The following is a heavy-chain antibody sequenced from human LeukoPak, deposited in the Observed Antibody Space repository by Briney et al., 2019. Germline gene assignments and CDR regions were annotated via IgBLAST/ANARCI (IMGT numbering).Heavy chain of an antibody. CDR1: GFTFNNAW. Sequence: PGGSLRLSCATSGFTFNNAWMSWVRQAPGKGLEWVGHVKSKTDGGTSDCAAPVKGRFTISRDDSKNTLYLQMSSLTTEDTAVYYCHTYPKPEYDFWSGYWWSWDHWGQGTLVTVSS. CDR3: HTYPKPEYDFWSGYWWSWDH. D-gene: IGHD3-3*01. V-gene: IGHV3-15*01. J-gene: IGHJ4*02. CDR2: VKSKTDGGTS.